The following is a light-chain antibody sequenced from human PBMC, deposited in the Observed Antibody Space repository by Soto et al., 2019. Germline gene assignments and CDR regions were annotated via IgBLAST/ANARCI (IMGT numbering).Light chain of an antibody. V-gene: IGKV1-6*01. Sequence: IQVTQAPASLSASVVDRVTITFLASQDIRDDLGWYQQKPGKAPRLVIYGVSHLQSGVPSRFSGSGFGTDFSLTISSLQPEDSATYYCLKDYNYPINFGGGTKVDIK. CDR2: GVS. CDR3: LKDYNYPIN. CDR1: QDIRDD. J-gene: IGKJ4*01.